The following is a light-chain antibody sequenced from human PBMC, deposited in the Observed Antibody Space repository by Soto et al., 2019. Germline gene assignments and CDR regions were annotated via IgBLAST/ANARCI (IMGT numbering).Light chain of an antibody. CDR3: CSYTDSTTLL. J-gene: IGLJ2*01. V-gene: IGLV2-14*01. Sequence: QSALTQPASVSASPGQSITISCTGTSRDVGGYNYVSWYQEHPDKAPKLIIYEVNNRPSAVSNRFSGSKSGNTASLTISGLHAEDEAAYYCCSYTDSTTLLFGGGTKLTVL. CDR2: EVN. CDR1: SRDVGGYNY.